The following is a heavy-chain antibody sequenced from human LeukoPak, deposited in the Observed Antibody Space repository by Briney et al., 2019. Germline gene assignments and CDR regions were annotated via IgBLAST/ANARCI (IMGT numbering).Heavy chain of an antibody. CDR1: GGSISSYY. V-gene: IGHV4-59*01. Sequence: SETLSLTCTVSGGSISSYYWSWIRQPPGKGLEWIGYIYYSGSTSYNPSLKSRVTISVDTSKNQFSLRLSSVTAADTAVYYCARVLVAADTADNWFDPWGQGTLVTVSS. CDR3: ARVLVAADTADNWFDP. D-gene: IGHD2-15*01. J-gene: IGHJ5*02. CDR2: IYYSGST.